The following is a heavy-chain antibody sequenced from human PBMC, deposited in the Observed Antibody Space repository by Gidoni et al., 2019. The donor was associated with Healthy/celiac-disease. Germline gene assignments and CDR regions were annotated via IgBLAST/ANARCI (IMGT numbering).Heavy chain of an antibody. V-gene: IGHV5-51*01. CDR2: IYPGDSDT. CDR1: GYSFTSYW. J-gene: IGHJ3*02. D-gene: IGHD3-22*01. CDR3: ARHRKYYYDSSGYYLPQDAFDI. Sequence: EVQLVQSGAEVKKPGESLTISCKGSGYSFTSYWNGWVRQMPGKGLEWMGIIYPGDSDTRYSPSCQGQVTISADKSISTAYLQWSSLKASDTAMYYCARHRKYYYDSSGYYLPQDAFDIWGQGTMVTVSS.